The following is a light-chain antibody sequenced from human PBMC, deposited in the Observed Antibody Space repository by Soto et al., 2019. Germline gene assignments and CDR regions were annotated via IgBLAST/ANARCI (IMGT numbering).Light chain of an antibody. Sequence: DIQMTQSPSSLSASVVDRFTITCLASQGIRNDLGWYQQKPGKAPKRLIYAASSLQSGVPSRFSGSGSGTEFTLTISSLQPDDFATYYCQQYNTYSRTFGQGTKVDIK. CDR1: QGIRND. CDR3: QQYNTYSRT. CDR2: AAS. V-gene: IGKV1-17*01. J-gene: IGKJ1*01.